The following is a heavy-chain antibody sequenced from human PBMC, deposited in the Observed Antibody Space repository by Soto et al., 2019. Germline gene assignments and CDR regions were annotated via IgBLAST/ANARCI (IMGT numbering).Heavy chain of an antibody. Sequence: GGSLRLSCAASGFTFSSYGMHWVRQAPGKGLEWVAAISYDGSNKYYADSVKGRFTISRDNSKNTLYLQINSLRAEDTAVYHCAKDTEWFGEYPNWFDPWGQGTLVTVSS. CDR2: ISYDGSNK. CDR3: AKDTEWFGEYPNWFDP. V-gene: IGHV3-30*18. D-gene: IGHD3-10*01. J-gene: IGHJ5*02. CDR1: GFTFSSYG.